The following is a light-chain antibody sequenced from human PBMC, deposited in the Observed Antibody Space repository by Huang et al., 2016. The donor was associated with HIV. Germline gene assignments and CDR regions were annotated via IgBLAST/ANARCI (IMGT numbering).Light chain of an antibody. CDR2: WSS. CDR1: QSLSYSSNSKNY. Sequence: DIVVTQSPDSLALSLGERAAINCTSSQSLSYSSNSKNYLNWYQVKPGRPPKLLIYWSSIRESGVPDRFSGSGSGTHFTLTINNLQAEDVAIYYCHQYYSTFQTFGQGTKVEV. V-gene: IGKV4-1*01. CDR3: HQYYSTFQT. J-gene: IGKJ1*01.